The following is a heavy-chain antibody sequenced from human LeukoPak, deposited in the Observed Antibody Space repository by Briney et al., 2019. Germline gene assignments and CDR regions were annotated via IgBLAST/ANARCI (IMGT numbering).Heavy chain of an antibody. CDR3: ARGLTDYYDSSGYDY. V-gene: IGHV4-4*07. D-gene: IGHD3-22*01. Sequence: SETLSLTCTVSGGSISSYYWSWIRQPAGKGLEWIGRIYTSGSTNYNPPLKSRVTMSVDTSKNQFSLKLSSVTAADTAVYYCARGLTDYYDSSGYDYWGQGTLVTVSS. J-gene: IGHJ4*02. CDR2: IYTSGST. CDR1: GGSISSYY.